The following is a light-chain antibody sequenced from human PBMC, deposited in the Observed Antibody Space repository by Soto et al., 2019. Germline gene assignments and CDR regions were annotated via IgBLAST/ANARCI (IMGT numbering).Light chain of an antibody. CDR1: QSISSY. Sequence: DIQMTQSPSSLSASVGDRVTITCRASQSISSYLNWYQQKPGKAPKLLIYGASSLQSGVPSRFSGSGSGTDFTLTISSLQPEDFATYYCQRDYSTPRTFGQGTKVAIK. CDR2: GAS. V-gene: IGKV1-39*01. J-gene: IGKJ1*01. CDR3: QRDYSTPRT.